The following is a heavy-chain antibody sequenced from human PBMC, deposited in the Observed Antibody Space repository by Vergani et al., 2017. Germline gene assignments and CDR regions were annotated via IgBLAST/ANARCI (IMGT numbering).Heavy chain of an antibody. J-gene: IGHJ4*02. V-gene: IGHV4-59*02. D-gene: IGHD3-10*01. CDR3: ARSRIYYGAGSPDY. CDR1: GASVNSYY. Sequence: QVKLQESGPGLVKPSETLSLTCTVSGASVNSYYWSWIRQPPGKGLERMGYVSVRGDTLYDPSIKGRMTISLNTSSNQFSLYLTSVTAADTAVYYCARSRIYYGAGSPDYWGQGTLVTVSS. CDR2: VSVRGDT.